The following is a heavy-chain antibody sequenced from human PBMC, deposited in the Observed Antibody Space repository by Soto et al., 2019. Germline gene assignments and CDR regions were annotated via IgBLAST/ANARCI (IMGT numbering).Heavy chain of an antibody. CDR3: ARMWGYVPNWFDP. V-gene: IGHV4-34*01. J-gene: IGHJ5*02. D-gene: IGHD5-12*01. CDR1: GGSFSGYY. Sequence: PSETLSLTCAVYGGSFSGYYWSWIRQPPGKGLEWIGEINHSGSTKYNPSLKSRVTISVDTSKNQFSLKLSSVTAADTAVYYCARMWGYVPNWFDPWGQGTLVTVS. CDR2: INHSGST.